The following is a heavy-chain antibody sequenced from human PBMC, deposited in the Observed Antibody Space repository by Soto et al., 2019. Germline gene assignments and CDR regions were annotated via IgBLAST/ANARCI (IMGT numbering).Heavy chain of an antibody. Sequence: SETLSLTCAVSGYSISSGYYWGWIRQPPGKGLEWIGSIYHSGSTYYNPSLKSRVTISVDTSKNQFSLKLSSVTAVDTAVYYCARDRGGYSYGHPYYYCMDVWGQGTTVTVSS. D-gene: IGHD5-18*01. V-gene: IGHV4-38-2*02. CDR2: IYHSGST. CDR1: GYSISSGYY. J-gene: IGHJ6*02. CDR3: ARDRGGYSYGHPYYYCMDV.